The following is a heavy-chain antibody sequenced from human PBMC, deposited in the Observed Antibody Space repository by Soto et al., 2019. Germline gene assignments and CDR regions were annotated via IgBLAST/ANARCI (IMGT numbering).Heavy chain of an antibody. Sequence: QVQLQESGPGLVKPSETLSLTCTVSGGSISSYYWSWIRQPPGKGLEWIGYIYYSGSTNYNPSLKSRVTISVDTSKTQFSLKLSSVTAADTAVYYCARYEGSSWTTFDYWGQGTLVTVSS. CDR3: ARYEGSSWTTFDY. V-gene: IGHV4-59*01. CDR2: IYYSGST. CDR1: GGSISSYY. D-gene: IGHD6-13*01. J-gene: IGHJ4*02.